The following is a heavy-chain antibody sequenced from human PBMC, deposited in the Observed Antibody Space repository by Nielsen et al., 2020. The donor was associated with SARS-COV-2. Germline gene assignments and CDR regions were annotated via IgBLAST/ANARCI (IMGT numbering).Heavy chain of an antibody. J-gene: IGHJ6*02. CDR3: AREASGYDHYKYGMDV. D-gene: IGHD5-12*01. V-gene: IGHV4-31*03. CDR1: GASISSGGYF. CDR2: IYFTGRT. Sequence: SETLSLTCTVSGASISSGGYFWSWIRQHPGKGLEWIGYIYFTGRTSCNPSLKSRVAMSVDTSKNQFSLDLKSVTAADTAVYYCAREASGYDHYKYGMDVWGLGATVTVSS.